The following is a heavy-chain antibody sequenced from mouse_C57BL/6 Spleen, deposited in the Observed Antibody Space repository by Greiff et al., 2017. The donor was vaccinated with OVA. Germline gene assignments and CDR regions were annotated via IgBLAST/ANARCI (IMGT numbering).Heavy chain of an antibody. CDR2: ISSGSGTI. Sequence: DVKLVESGGGLVKPGGSLKLSCAASGFTFSDYGMHWVRQAPEKGLEWVAYISSGSGTIYYADTVKGRFTISRDNAKSTLFLQMTSLRSEDTGMYYCARDCMDYWGQGTSVTVSA. J-gene: IGHJ4*01. CDR3: ARDCMDY. V-gene: IGHV5-17*01. CDR1: GFTFSDYG.